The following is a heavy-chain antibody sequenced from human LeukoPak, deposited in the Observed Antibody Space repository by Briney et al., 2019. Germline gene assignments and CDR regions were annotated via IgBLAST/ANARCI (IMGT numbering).Heavy chain of an antibody. CDR2: IYYSGST. J-gene: IGHJ5*02. V-gene: IGHV4-31*03. D-gene: IGHD2-2*01. CDR1: GGSISSGGYY. Sequence: SETLSLTCTVSGGSISSGGYYWSWIRQHPGKGLEWIGYIYYSGSTYYNPSLKSRVTISVDTSKNQFSLKLSSVTTADTAVYYCARARKYQLLGSPTTYNWFDPSGQGTLVTVSS. CDR3: ARARKYQLLGSPTTYNWFDP.